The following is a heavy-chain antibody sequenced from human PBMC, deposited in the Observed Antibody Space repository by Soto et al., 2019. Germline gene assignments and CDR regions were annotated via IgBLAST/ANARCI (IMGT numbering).Heavy chain of an antibody. CDR1: GFTFSSYA. Sequence: PGGSLRLSCAASGFTFSSYAMHWVRQAPGKGLEWVAVISYDGSNKYYADSVKGRFTISRDNSKNTLYLQMNSLRAEDTAVYYCARDIGAPANYWGQGTLVTVS. V-gene: IGHV3-30-3*01. CDR2: ISYDGSNK. D-gene: IGHD4-17*01. J-gene: IGHJ4*02. CDR3: ARDIGAPANY.